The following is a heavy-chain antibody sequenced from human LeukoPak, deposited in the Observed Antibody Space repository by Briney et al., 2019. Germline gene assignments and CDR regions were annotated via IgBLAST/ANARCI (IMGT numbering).Heavy chain of an antibody. D-gene: IGHD6-19*01. CDR1: GVSISSGGYY. V-gene: IGHV4-31*03. CDR2: IYYSGST. CDR3: ARGISEWLVRPRITKVASPFSYADY. J-gene: IGHJ4*02. Sequence: PSETLSLTCTVSGVSISSGGYYWSWIRQHPGKGLEWIGYIYYSGSTYYNPSLKSRVTISVDTSKNQFSLKLSSVTAADTAVYYCARGISEWLVRPRITKVASPFSYADYWGQGTLVTVSS.